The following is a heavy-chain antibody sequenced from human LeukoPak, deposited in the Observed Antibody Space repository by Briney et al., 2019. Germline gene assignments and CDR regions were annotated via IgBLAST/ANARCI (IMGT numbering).Heavy chain of an antibody. CDR1: GGSFSNYV. D-gene: IGHD5-12*01. CDR2: IIPVLGVS. V-gene: IGHV1-69*04. J-gene: IGHJ4*02. Sequence: SVKVSCKASGGSFSNYVITWVRQAPGQGLEWMGRIIPVLGVSNFAQKFQGRVTITRDTSASTAYMELRSLRSDDTAVYYCARGGPGYSGYDYWGQGTLVTVSS. CDR3: ARGGPGYSGYDY.